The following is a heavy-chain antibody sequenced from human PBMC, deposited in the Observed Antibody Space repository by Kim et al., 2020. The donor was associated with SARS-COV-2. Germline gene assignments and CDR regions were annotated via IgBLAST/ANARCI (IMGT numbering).Heavy chain of an antibody. D-gene: IGHD3-10*01. J-gene: IGHJ6*02. CDR1: GVSISTYY. V-gene: IGHV4-59*01. CDR3: ARETGLWFASENPPGEVDV. Sequence: SETLSLTCSISGVSISTYYWSWIRQSPGKGLEWIGNIYYSGSTNYNPSLKSRVTISVDTSKDQFSLELKSVTAADTAVYYCARETGLWFASENPPGEVDVWGQGTTVIVSS. CDR2: IYYSGST.